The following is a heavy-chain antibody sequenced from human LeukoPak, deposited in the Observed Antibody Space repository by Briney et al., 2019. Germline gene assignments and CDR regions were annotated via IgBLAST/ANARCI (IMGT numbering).Heavy chain of an antibody. CDR2: INHSGST. CDR3: ARSNDYYDSSGPPFDP. V-gene: IGHV4-34*01. J-gene: IGHJ5*02. D-gene: IGHD3-22*01. CDR1: GGSFSGYY. Sequence: SETLSLTCAVYGGSFSGYYWSWIRQPPGKGLEWIGEINHSGSTNYNPSLKSRVTISVDTSKNQFSLKLSSVTAADTAVYYCARSNDYYDSSGPPFDPWGQGTLVTVSS.